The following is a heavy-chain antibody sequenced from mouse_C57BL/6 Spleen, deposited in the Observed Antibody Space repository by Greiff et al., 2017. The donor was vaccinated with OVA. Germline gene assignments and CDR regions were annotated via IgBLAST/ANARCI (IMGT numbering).Heavy chain of an antibody. D-gene: IGHD5-5*01. V-gene: IGHV1-64*01. J-gene: IGHJ4*01. Sequence: QVQLQQPGAELVKPGASVKLSCKASGYTFTSYWMHWVKQRPGQGLEWIGMIHPNSGSTNYNEKFKSKATLTVDKSSSTAYMQLSSLTSEDSAVYYCARSDYQGYAIDYWGQGTSVTVSS. CDR2: IHPNSGST. CDR3: ARSDYQGYAIDY. CDR1: GYTFTSYW.